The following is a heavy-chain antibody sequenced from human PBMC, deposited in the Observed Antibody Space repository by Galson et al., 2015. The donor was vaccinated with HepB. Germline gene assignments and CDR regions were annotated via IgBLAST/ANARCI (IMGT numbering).Heavy chain of an antibody. Sequence: SVKVSCKASGYTFTSYDINWVRQATGQGLEWMGWMNPNSGNTGYAEKFQGRVTMTSNTSITTAYMELNSLRSDDTAVYFCARGIVVVPAAIGPGYWGQRTLVIVSS. CDR3: ARGIVVVPAAIGPGY. CDR1: GYTFTSYD. CDR2: MNPNSGNT. D-gene: IGHD2-2*02. J-gene: IGHJ4*01. V-gene: IGHV1-8*01.